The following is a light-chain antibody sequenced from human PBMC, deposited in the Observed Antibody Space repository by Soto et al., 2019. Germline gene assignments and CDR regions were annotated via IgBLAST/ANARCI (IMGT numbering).Light chain of an antibody. Sequence: EIVMTQSPATLSVSPGERATLSCRASQSVSSNLAWYQQKPGQAPRLLIYGASTRATGIPARFSGSGSGTEFTLTISSLQSEDFAVYYCQQXNNWPPTLGQGTKVDIK. CDR1: QSVSSN. V-gene: IGKV3-15*01. J-gene: IGKJ1*01. CDR3: QQXNNWPPT. CDR2: GAS.